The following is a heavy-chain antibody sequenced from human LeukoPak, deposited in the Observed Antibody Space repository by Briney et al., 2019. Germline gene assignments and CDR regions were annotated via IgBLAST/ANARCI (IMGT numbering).Heavy chain of an antibody. D-gene: IGHD2-15*01. V-gene: IGHV4-39*01. CDR2: IYYSGST. CDR1: GGSISSYY. J-gene: IGHJ4*02. Sequence: SETLSLTCTVSGGSISSYYWGWIRQPPGKGLEWIGSIYYSGSTYYNPSLKSRVTISVDTSKNQFSLKLSSVTAADTAVYYCATIPRYCSGGSCYDYWGQGTLVTVSS. CDR3: ATIPRYCSGGSCYDY.